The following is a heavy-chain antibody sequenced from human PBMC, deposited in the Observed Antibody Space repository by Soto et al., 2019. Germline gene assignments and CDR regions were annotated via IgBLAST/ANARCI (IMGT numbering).Heavy chain of an antibody. D-gene: IGHD3-9*01. V-gene: IGHV3-21*01. Sequence: EVQLVESGGGLVKPGGSLRLSCTASGFTFNSYTMNWARQAPGKGLEWVSSISTSSRYIYYADSVKGRFTISRDNAKNSLYLEMNSLRVEDTAVYYCVRGGLAPRYYGMGVWGQGTTVTVSS. CDR3: VRGGLAPRYYGMGV. CDR2: ISTSSRYI. J-gene: IGHJ6*02. CDR1: GFTFNSYT.